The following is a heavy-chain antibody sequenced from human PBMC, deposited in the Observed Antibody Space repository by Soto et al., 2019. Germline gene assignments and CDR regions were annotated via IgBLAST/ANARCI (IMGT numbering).Heavy chain of an antibody. D-gene: IGHD3-3*01. V-gene: IGHV3-23*01. CDR1: GFTFSSYA. J-gene: IGHJ6*02. CDR3: AKAMHNDFWSAYGMDV. CDR2: IRDSGANT. Sequence: EVQLLESGGGLVQPGGSLRLSCAASGFTFSSYAMSWVRQAPGKGLEWVSAIRDSGANTYYTDSVKGRFTISRDNSKSTLYLQMDSLRGEDTAVYYCAKAMHNDFWSAYGMDVWGQGTTVTVSS.